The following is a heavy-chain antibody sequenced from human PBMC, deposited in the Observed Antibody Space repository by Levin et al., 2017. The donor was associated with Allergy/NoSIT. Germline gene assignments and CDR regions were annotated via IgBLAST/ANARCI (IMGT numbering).Heavy chain of an antibody. CDR2: IYPGDSDT. CDR3: AISGYPHYFNS. V-gene: IGHV5-51*01. Sequence: GESLKISCQGSGYNFASYWVVWVRQIPGKGLEWMGIIYPGDSDTTYSPSFEGQVTISADKSINTAYLQWDSLKASDTAMYYCAISGYPHYFNSWGQGTLVTVSS. D-gene: IGHD3-9*01. J-gene: IGHJ4*02. CDR1: GYNFASYW.